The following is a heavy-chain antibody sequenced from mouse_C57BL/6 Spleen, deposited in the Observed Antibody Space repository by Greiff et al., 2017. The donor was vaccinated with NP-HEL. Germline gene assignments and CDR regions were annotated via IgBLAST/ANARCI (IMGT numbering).Heavy chain of an antibody. J-gene: IGHJ2*01. CDR1: GYTFTSYW. D-gene: IGHD1-1*01. CDR2: FDPSDSYT. CDR3: ARNYGSSQYYFDY. V-gene: IGHV1-69*01. Sequence: QVQLQQPGAELVMPGASVKLSCKASGYTFTSYWMHWVKQRPGQGLEWIGEFDPSDSYTNYNQKFKGKSTLTVDKSSSTAYMQLSSLTSEDSAVYYCARNYGSSQYYFDYWGQGTTLTVSS.